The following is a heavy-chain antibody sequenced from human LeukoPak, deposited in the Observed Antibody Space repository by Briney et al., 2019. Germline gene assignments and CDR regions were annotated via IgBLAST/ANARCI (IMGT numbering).Heavy chain of an antibody. Sequence: ASVKVSCEASGYTFTSYDINWVRQATGQGPEWLGWVDPRSGNTGCAQKFQDRVTMTRDTSINTAYMELSSLDFEDTAVYYCARRYSSNWDFDYWGQGTLITVSS. J-gene: IGHJ4*02. CDR3: ARRYSSNWDFDY. V-gene: IGHV1-8*01. D-gene: IGHD6-13*01. CDR2: VDPRSGNT. CDR1: GYTFTSYD.